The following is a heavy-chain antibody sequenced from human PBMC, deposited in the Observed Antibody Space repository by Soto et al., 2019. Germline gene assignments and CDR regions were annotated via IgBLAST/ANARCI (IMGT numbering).Heavy chain of an antibody. V-gene: IGHV3-23*01. Sequence: PGGSLRLSXAASGFTFSSYAMSWVRQAPGKGLEWVSAISGSGGSTYYANSVKGRFTISRDNSKNTLYLQMNSLRAEDTAVYYCAKVREVGFLEWFPPPYFDYWGQGTLVTVSS. CDR3: AKVREVGFLEWFPPPYFDY. J-gene: IGHJ4*02. CDR1: GFTFSSYA. CDR2: ISGSGGST. D-gene: IGHD3-3*01.